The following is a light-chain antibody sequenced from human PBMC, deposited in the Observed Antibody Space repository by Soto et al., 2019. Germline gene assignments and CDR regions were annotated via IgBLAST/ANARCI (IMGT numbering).Light chain of an antibody. V-gene: IGLV1-40*01. J-gene: IGLJ2*01. CDR2: ANS. CDR3: QSYDSSLSGSHVV. Sequence: QSVLTQPPSVSGAPGQRVTISCTGSSSNIGAGYDVHWYQQLPGTAPKLLIYANSNRPSGVPDRFSGSKSGTSASLAITGLQAEDEADYYCQSYDSSLSGSHVVFGGGTKLTVL. CDR1: SSNIGAGYD.